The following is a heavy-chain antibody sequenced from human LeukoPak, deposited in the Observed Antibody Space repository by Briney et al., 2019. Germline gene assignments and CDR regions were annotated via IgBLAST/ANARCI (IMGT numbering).Heavy chain of an antibody. CDR3: AKLIRGIVVPYYDY. J-gene: IGHJ4*02. V-gene: IGHV3-23*01. Sequence: GGSLRLSCAASGFTFSTYSMSWVRQAPGKGMEWVSAISGNGGSTYYADSVKGRFTISRDNSKNTLYLQMNILTAQDTAVYYCAKLIRGIVVPYYDYWGQGTLVSVSS. CDR2: ISGNGGST. D-gene: IGHD3-10*01. CDR1: GFTFSTYS.